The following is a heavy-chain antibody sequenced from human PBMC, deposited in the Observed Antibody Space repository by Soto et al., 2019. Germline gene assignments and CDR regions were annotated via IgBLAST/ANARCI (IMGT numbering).Heavy chain of an antibody. CDR3: AKATYYYDSSGPDAFDI. J-gene: IGHJ3*02. Sequence: GSLRLSCAASGFTFSSYAMSWVRQAPGKGLEWVSAISGSGGSTYYADSVKGRFTISRDNSKNTLYLQMNSLRAEDTAVYYCAKATYYYDSSGPDAFDIWGQGTMVTVSS. D-gene: IGHD3-22*01. CDR1: GFTFSSYA. V-gene: IGHV3-23*01. CDR2: ISGSGGST.